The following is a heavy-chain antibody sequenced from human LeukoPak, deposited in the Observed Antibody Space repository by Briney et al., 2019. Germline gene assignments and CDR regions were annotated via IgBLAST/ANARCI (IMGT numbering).Heavy chain of an antibody. Sequence: PGGSLRLSCAASVFTLSSYDRHWVRQGTGKGLNWVSAIGIGGATYYAGSVNGRFTISRENDKNSLHLQMNSLGPGDTAMYYCARERGSGSYGVEAFDIWGQGTMVIVSS. V-gene: IGHV3-13*01. CDR3: ARERGSGSYGVEAFDI. CDR2: IGIGGAT. CDR1: VFTLSSYD. J-gene: IGHJ3*02. D-gene: IGHD1-26*01.